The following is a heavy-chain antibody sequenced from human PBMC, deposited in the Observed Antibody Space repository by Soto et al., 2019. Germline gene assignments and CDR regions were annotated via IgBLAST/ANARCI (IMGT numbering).Heavy chain of an antibody. J-gene: IGHJ6*02. CDR3: ARRDSIAVAGRYYYYGMDV. CDR2: IYYSGSN. Sequence: SETLSLTCTVSGGSISSSSYYWGWIRPPTGQGLEWIGSIYYSGSNYSNPSIKSRVTISVDTSKNQFSRKLSSVTAADTAVYYCARRDSIAVAGRYYYYGMDVWGQGTTVTVSS. D-gene: IGHD6-19*01. CDR1: GGSISSSSYY. V-gene: IGHV4-39*01.